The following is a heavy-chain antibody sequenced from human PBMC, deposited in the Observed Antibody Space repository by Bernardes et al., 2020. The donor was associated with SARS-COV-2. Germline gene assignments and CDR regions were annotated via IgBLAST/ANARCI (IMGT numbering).Heavy chain of an antibody. CDR3: ARDISDCRINCYHYIGMDA. CDR1: GFTFSAHA. V-gene: IGHV3-7*04. D-gene: IGHD2-15*01. CDR2: IRDDGSAE. J-gene: IGHJ6*02. Sequence: GGSLRLSCAASGFTFSAHAMSWVRQAPGNGLEWVATIRDDGSAEYYVDSVKGRFAISRDSAKNSLLLQMNSLRVEDTAVYYCARDISDCRINCYHYIGMDAWGQGTTVTVSS.